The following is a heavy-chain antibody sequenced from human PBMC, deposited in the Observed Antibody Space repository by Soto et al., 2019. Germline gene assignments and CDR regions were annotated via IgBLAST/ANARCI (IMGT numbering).Heavy chain of an antibody. Sequence: PSETLCLTCTVSGDSISSSAYYWGWIRQPPGKGLEWIGSIYYSGSTYHNPSFKSRVTISVDTSKNQFSLKLSSVTAADTAVFYCARQGGSYYYADVWGQGTTVTVSS. D-gene: IGHD3-10*01. J-gene: IGHJ6*03. CDR3: ARQGGSYYYADV. V-gene: IGHV4-39*01. CDR1: GDSISSSAYY. CDR2: IYYSGST.